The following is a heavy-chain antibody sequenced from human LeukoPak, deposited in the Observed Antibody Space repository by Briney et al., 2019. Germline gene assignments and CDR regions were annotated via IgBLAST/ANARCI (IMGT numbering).Heavy chain of an antibody. CDR1: GFRVSSNH. J-gene: IGHJ4*02. CDR3: ARERDYDTYIDY. V-gene: IGHV3-53*01. D-gene: IGHD3-22*01. CDR2: IYTGDVT. Sequence: GGSLRLSCAVSGFRVSSNHMTWVRQAPGKGLEWVSLIYTGDVTYYADSVKGRFTISTDNSKNILFLQMDSLTAEDTALYYCARERDYDTYIDYWGQGTLVTVSS.